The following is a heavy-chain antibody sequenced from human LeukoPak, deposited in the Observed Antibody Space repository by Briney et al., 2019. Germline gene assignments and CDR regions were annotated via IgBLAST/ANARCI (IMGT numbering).Heavy chain of an antibody. CDR3: AAHVGEAMEIHFDY. Sequence: SVKVSCKASGFTFTSSAMQWVRQARGQRLEWIGWIVVGSGNTNYAQKFQERVTITRDMSTSTAYMELSSLRSEDTAVYYCAAHVGEAMEIHFDYWGQGTLVTVSS. CDR2: IVVGSGNT. V-gene: IGHV1-58*02. CDR1: GFTFTSSA. D-gene: IGHD5-18*01. J-gene: IGHJ4*02.